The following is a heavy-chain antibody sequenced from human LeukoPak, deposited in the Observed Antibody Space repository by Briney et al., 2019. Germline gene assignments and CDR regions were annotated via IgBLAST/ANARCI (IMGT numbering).Heavy chain of an antibody. J-gene: IGHJ6*02. CDR2: TNQEGSEK. Sequence: PGGSLRLSCAASGFTLSTYWMSWVRQAPGKGLEWVANTNQEGSEKYYVDSVKGRFTISRDNAKNSLYLQMNSLRGEDTAAYSCARLFRPTVVRGVIRKGYYYGMDVWGQGTTVTVSS. D-gene: IGHD3-10*01. CDR1: GFTLSTYW. V-gene: IGHV3-7*01. CDR3: ARLFRPTVVRGVIRKGYYYGMDV.